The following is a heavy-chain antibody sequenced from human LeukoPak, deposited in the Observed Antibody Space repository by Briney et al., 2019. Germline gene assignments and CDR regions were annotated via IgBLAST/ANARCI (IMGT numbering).Heavy chain of an antibody. D-gene: IGHD1-1*01. CDR2: IYSGGST. Sequence: GGSLRLSCAASGFTVSSNYMSWVRQAPGKGLEWVSVIYSGGSTYYADSVKGRFTISRDNSKNTLYLQMNSLRAEDTAVYYCAKDKLTTGTGWFDPWGQGTLVTVSS. CDR1: GFTVSSNY. CDR3: AKDKLTTGTGWFDP. V-gene: IGHV3-66*01. J-gene: IGHJ5*02.